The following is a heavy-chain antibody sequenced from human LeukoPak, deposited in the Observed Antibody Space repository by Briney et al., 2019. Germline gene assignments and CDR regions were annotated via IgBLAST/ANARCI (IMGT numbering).Heavy chain of an antibody. CDR1: GGSFSGYY. D-gene: IGHD2-21*02. CDR2: INHSGST. CDR3: ARGLSAIVH. V-gene: IGHV4-34*01. Sequence: SEALSLTCAVYGGSFSGYYWSWIRQPPGKGLEWIGEINHSGSTNYNPSLKSRVTISVDTSKNQFSLKLSSVTAADTAVYYCARGLSAIVHWGQGTLVTVSS. J-gene: IGHJ4*02.